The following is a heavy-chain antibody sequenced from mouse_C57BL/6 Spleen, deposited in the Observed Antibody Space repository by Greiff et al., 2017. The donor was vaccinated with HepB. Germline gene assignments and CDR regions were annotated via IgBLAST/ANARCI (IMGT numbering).Heavy chain of an antibody. CDR3: ARGGDYYGSSYFAY. CDR1: GYTFTSYW. CDR2: IDPSDSYT. J-gene: IGHJ3*01. Sequence: VQLQQPGAELVRPGTSVKLSCKASGYTFTSYWMHWVKQRPGQGLEWIGVIDPSDSYTNYNQKFKGKATLTVDTSSSTAYMQLSSLTSEDSAVYYWARGGDYYGSSYFAYWGQGTLVTVSA. V-gene: IGHV1-59*01. D-gene: IGHD1-1*01.